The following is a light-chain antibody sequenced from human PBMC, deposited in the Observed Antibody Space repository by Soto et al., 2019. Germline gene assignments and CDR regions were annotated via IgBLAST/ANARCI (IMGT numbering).Light chain of an antibody. CDR3: QQYGSPIT. CDR1: QSVSSSY. J-gene: IGKJ5*01. V-gene: IGKV3-20*01. Sequence: IVLTQSPGPLSLSPGERATLSCRASQSVSSSYLAWYQQKPGQAPRLLIYGASSRATGIPDRFSGSGSGTDFTLTISRLEPEDFAVYYCQQYGSPITFGQGTRLEIK. CDR2: GAS.